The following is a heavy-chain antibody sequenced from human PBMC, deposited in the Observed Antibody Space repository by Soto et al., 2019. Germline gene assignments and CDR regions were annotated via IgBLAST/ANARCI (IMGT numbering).Heavy chain of an antibody. Sequence: SETLSLTCAVSGGSISSSNWWSWVRQPPGKGLEWIGEIYHSGSTNYNPSLKSRVTISVDKSKNQFSLKLSSVTAADTAVYYCARDRAPYYDSSGRTYGMDVWGQGTTVTVSS. V-gene: IGHV4-4*02. CDR2: IYHSGST. CDR1: GGSISSSNW. CDR3: ARDRAPYYDSSGRTYGMDV. J-gene: IGHJ6*02. D-gene: IGHD3-22*01.